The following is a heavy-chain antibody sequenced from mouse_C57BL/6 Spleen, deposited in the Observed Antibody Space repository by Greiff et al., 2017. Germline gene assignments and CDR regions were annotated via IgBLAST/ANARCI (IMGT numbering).Heavy chain of an antibody. CDR2: IRNKANGYTT. D-gene: IGHD2-4*01. CDR3: ARYPYDYDEGRDYFDY. Sequence: EVKLQESGGGLVQPGGSLSLSCAASGFTFTDYYMSWVRQPPGKALEWLGFIRNKANGYTTEYSASVKGRFTISRDNSQSILYLQMNALRAEDSATYYCARYPYDYDEGRDYFDYWGQGTTLTVSS. CDR1: GFTFTDYY. J-gene: IGHJ2*01. V-gene: IGHV7-3*01.